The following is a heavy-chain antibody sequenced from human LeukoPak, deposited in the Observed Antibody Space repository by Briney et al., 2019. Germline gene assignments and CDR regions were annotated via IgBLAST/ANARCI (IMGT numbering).Heavy chain of an antibody. V-gene: IGHV3-7*01. D-gene: IGHD3-10*01. J-gene: IGHJ4*02. CDR2: IKQDGSEK. CDR3: ARLSAMVRGPEDIFYFEY. Sequence: QPGGSLRLSCAASGFTFSSYWMSWVRQAPGKGLEWVANIKQDGSEKYYVDSVKGRFTISRDIAKQSVFLQMTSLRVEDTAVYYCARLSAMVRGPEDIFYFEYWGLGTLVTVSS. CDR1: GFTFSSYW.